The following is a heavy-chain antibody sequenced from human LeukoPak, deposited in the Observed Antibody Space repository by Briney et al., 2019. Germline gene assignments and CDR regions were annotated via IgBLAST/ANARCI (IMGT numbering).Heavy chain of an antibody. CDR1: GYSFTSYW. D-gene: IGHD1-1*01. Sequence: GESLKISCKGSGYSFTSYWIGWVRQMPGKGLEWMGIIYPGDSDTRYSPSFQGQVTISADKSISTAYLQWSSLKASDTAMYYCARQGYNWNDVFRPDYYYYYMDVWGKGTTVTVSS. CDR2: IYPGDSDT. CDR3: ARQGYNWNDVFRPDYYYYYMDV. V-gene: IGHV5-51*01. J-gene: IGHJ6*03.